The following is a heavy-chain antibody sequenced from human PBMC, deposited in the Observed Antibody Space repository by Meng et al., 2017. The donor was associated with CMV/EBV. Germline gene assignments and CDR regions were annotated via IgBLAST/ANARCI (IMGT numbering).Heavy chain of an antibody. Sequence: GSLRLSCTVSGSSISSGYYRGWSRQPPGTGLEWIGSIYHSGGTYYNPSLKSRVTISVDTSKNQFSLKLSSVTAADTAVYYCSRVTLSITMIVVDMNWLDPWGQGTLVTVSS. CDR2: IYHSGGT. CDR3: SRVTLSITMIVVDMNWLDP. D-gene: IGHD3-22*01. V-gene: IGHV4-38-2*02. J-gene: IGHJ5*02. CDR1: GSSISSGYY.